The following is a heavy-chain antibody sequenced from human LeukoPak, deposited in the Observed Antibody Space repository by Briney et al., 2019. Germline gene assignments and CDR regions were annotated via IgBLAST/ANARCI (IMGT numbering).Heavy chain of an antibody. D-gene: IGHD6-13*01. J-gene: IGHJ3*02. CDR3: ASAGEQQVEDAFDI. V-gene: IGHV4-39*07. CDR2: MFHSVST. CDR1: GGSISSSSYY. Sequence: NTSETLSLTCTASGGSISSSSYYWGWIRQPPGKGLEWIGSMFHSVSTYYSPSLKSRVTISVDTSKNHFSLKLSSVTAADTAVYYCASAGEQQVEDAFDIWGQGTIVTVSS.